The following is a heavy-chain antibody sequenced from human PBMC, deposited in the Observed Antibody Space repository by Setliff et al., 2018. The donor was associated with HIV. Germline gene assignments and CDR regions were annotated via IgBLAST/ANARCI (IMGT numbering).Heavy chain of an antibody. CDR2: VYASAYS. CDR3: ARDWVTRSNYYGSGSPWYFDF. V-gene: IGHV4-4*07. CDR1: GDSIGDYY. J-gene: IGHJ2*01. Sequence: SETLSLTCTVSGDSIGDYYWDWIRQPAGKGLEWIGRVYASAYSNYNPSLKSRVTMSVDTSQNQFSLKLRSVNAADTAVYYCARDWVTRSNYYGSGSPWYFDFWGRGILVTVSS. D-gene: IGHD3-10*01.